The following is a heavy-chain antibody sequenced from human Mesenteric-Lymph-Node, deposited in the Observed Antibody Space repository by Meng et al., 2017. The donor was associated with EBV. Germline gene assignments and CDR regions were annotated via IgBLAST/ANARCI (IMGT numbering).Heavy chain of an antibody. J-gene: IGHJ4*02. CDR3: AKGNIAAAGTGY. CDR2: ISGSGGST. V-gene: IGHV3-23*04. Sequence: EVQLVESGGGLVEPGGSMRVPCAAFGFTFSSYAMSWVRQAPGKGLEWVSAISGSGGSTYYADSVKGRFTISRDNSKNTLYLQMNSLRAEDTAVYYCAKGNIAAAGTGYWGQGTLVTVS. CDR1: GFTFSSYA. D-gene: IGHD6-13*01.